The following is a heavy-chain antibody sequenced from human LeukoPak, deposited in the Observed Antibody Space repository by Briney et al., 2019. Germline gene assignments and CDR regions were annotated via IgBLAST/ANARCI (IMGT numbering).Heavy chain of an antibody. CDR2: ISSSSSYI. J-gene: IGHJ3*02. V-gene: IGHV3-21*01. D-gene: IGHD2-2*01. CDR3: ARDRPDNSNAFDI. Sequence: PGGSLRLSCAASGFTFSSYSMNWVRQAPGKGLEWVSSISSSSSYIYYADSVKGRFTISRDNAKNSLYLQMNSLRAEDTAVYYCARDRPDNSNAFDIWGQGTMVTVSS. CDR1: GFTFSSYS.